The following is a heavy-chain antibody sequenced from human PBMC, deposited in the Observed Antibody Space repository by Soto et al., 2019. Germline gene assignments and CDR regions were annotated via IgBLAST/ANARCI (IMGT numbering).Heavy chain of an antibody. J-gene: IGHJ4*02. CDR3: ARQIYDSDTGPNFQYYFDS. CDR2: IDPNDSQT. V-gene: IGHV5-10-1*01. D-gene: IGHD3-22*01. CDR1: GCSFAGYW. Sequence: PGESLKIPWKGSGCSFAGYWITWVRQKTGKGLEWMGRIDPNDSQTYCSPSFRGHVTISVTKSITTVFLQWSSLRASDTAMYYCARQIYDSDTGPNFQYYFDSWGQGTPVTVSS.